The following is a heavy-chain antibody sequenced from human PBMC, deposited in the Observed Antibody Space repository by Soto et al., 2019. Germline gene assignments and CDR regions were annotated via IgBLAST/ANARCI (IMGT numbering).Heavy chain of an antibody. CDR1: GFTFSSYG. J-gene: IGHJ6*02. V-gene: IGHV3-30*18. Sequence: QVQLVESGGGVLQPGRSLRLSCAASGFTFSSYGMHWVRQAPGKGLEWVAVISYDGSNKYYADSVKGRFTISRDNSKNTLYLQMNSLRAEDTAVYYCAKDRGVAIFGVATGRYYGMDVWGQGTTVTVSS. CDR3: AKDRGVAIFGVATGRYYGMDV. CDR2: ISYDGSNK. D-gene: IGHD3-3*01.